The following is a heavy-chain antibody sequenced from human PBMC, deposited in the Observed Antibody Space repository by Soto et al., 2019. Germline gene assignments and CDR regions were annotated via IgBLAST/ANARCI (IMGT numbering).Heavy chain of an antibody. CDR3: AKTARPYYYYSYGMDV. CDR2: ISGSGGST. Sequence: EVQLLESGGGLVQPGGSLRLSCAASGFTFSSYAMSWVRQAPGKGLEWVSAISGSGGSTYYADSVKGRFTISRDNSKNTLYLQMNSLRAEDTAVYYCAKTARPYYYYSYGMDVWGQGTTVTVSS. J-gene: IGHJ6*02. V-gene: IGHV3-23*01. D-gene: IGHD6-6*01. CDR1: GFTFSSYA.